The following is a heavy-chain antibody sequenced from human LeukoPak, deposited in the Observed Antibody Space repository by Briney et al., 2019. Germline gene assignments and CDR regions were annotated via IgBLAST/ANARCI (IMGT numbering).Heavy chain of an antibody. CDR2: NTIHTGNK. J-gene: IGHJ3*02. CDR1: GYTFTSYD. V-gene: IGHV7-4-1*02. Sequence: ASVKVFCKASGYTFTSYDMNWARQAPGQGLEWVGWNTIHTGNKTYAQGFTGRLVFSLDIYNSRAYLQISSLKAEDTAVYYCARSCRSHGAFDIWGQGTMVTVSS. CDR3: ARSCRSHGAFDI.